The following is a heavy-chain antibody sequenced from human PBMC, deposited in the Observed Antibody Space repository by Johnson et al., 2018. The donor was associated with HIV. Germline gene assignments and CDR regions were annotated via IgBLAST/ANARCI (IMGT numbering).Heavy chain of an antibody. J-gene: IGHJ3*02. V-gene: IGHV3-30*02. CDR3: VKPVMTAIAPLDVFDI. CDR1: GFTFSNFG. CDR2: IWSDGNNK. Sequence: QVQLVESGGGVVRPGGSLRLSCAASGFTFSNFGMHWVRQAPGKVLEWVAFIWSDGNNKYYADSVKGRFTISRDISKNTLYLQMSSLRAEDTAVYYCVKPVMTAIAPLDVFDIWGQGTMVTVSS. D-gene: IGHD2-21*02.